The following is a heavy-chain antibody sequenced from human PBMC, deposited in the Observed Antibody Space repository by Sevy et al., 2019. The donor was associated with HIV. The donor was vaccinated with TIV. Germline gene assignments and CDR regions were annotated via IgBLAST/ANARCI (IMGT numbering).Heavy chain of an antibody. Sequence: GGSLRLSCAASGFTFSSYNMNWVRQAPGKGLEWVSYISSSSSTIYYADSVKGRFTISRDNAKNSLYLQMNSLRADDTAVYYCARDGNGLFDYWGQGTLVTVSS. CDR2: ISSSSSTI. J-gene: IGHJ4*02. V-gene: IGHV3-48*01. D-gene: IGHD2-8*01. CDR1: GFTFSSYN. CDR3: ARDGNGLFDY.